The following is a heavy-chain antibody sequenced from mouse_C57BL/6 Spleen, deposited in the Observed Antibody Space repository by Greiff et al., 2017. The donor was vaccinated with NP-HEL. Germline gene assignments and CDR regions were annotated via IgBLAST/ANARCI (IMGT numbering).Heavy chain of an antibody. CDR3: TVFDYDHFAY. J-gene: IGHJ3*01. D-gene: IGHD2-4*01. V-gene: IGHV6-3*01. Sequence: EVKVEESGGGLVQPGGSMKLSCVASGFTFSNYWMNWVRQSPEKGLEWVAQIRLKSDNYATHYAESVKGRFTISRDDSKSSVYLQMNNLRAEDTGSDYCTVFDYDHFAYWGQGTLVTVSA. CDR1: GFTFSNYW. CDR2: IRLKSDNYAT.